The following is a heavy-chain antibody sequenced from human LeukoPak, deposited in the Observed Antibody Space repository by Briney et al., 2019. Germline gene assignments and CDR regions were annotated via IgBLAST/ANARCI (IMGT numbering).Heavy chain of an antibody. J-gene: IGHJ3*02. CDR2: ISVGHST. CDR1: GFTFSNYA. V-gene: IGHV3-23*01. CDR3: AKAARLRHDAFDI. D-gene: IGHD4-17*01. Sequence: GGSLRLSCVASGFTFSNYAMNWVRQAPGKGLDWVSTISVGHSTNYADSVKGRFTISRDNSKNTLYLQMNSLRAEDTAVYYCAKAARLRHDAFDIWGQGTMVTVSS.